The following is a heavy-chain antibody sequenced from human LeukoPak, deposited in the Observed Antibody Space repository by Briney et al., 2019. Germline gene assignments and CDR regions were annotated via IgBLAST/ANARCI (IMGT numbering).Heavy chain of an antibody. CDR2: IYYSGST. CDR1: GGSISSYY. D-gene: IGHD4-11*01. V-gene: IGHV4-59*01. CDR3: ARMTTDAFDI. J-gene: IGHJ3*02. Sequence: SETLSLTCTVSGGSISSYYWSWIRQPPGKGLEWIGYIYYSGSTNYNPSLKSRVTISVDTSKNQFSLKLSSVTAADTAVYYCARMTTDAFDIWGQGTMVTVSS.